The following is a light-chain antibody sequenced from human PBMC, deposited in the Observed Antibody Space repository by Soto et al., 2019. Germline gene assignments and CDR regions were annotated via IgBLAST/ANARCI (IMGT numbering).Light chain of an antibody. CDR2: QNN. Sequence: QSVLTQTPSVSAAPGQKVTIACSGSSSNIGEYYVSWYQQFPGTAPILLMYQNNKRPSGIPDRFSGSKSGTSATLGITGLLTGDEADYYCGTWDSSLSAWVFGGGTKLTVL. CDR3: GTWDSSLSAWV. V-gene: IGLV1-51*02. J-gene: IGLJ3*02. CDR1: SSNIGEYY.